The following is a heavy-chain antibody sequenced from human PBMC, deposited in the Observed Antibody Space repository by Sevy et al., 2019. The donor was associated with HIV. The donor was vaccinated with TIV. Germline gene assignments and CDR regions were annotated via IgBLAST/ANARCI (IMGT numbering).Heavy chain of an antibody. Sequence: SETLSLTSTVPVGSISSSSYYWGWIRQPPGKGLEGIGGIYYSGSTYYNPSLKSRVTISVDTSKNQFSLKLSSVTAADTAVYYCARLGSGSYFWFDPWGQGTLVTVSS. CDR3: ARLGSGSYFWFDP. D-gene: IGHD3-10*01. CDR1: VGSISSSSYY. V-gene: IGHV4-39*01. J-gene: IGHJ5*02. CDR2: IYYSGST.